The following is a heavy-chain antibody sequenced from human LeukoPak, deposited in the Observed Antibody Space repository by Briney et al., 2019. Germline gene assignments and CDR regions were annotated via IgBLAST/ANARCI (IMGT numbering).Heavy chain of an antibody. Sequence: GESLRLSCAASGFTFSNYAMHWVRQAPGKGLEWVSSISYDGSKNYYADSVKGRFSISRDNSKSTLYLQMDSLRAEDTAVYYCASNRGSDYWGQGTLVTVSS. CDR1: GFTFSNYA. CDR3: ASNRGSDY. CDR2: ISYDGSKN. D-gene: IGHD1-14*01. V-gene: IGHV3-30*01. J-gene: IGHJ4*02.